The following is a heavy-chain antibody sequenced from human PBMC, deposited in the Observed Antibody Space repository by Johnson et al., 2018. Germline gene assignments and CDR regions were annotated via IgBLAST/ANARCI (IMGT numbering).Heavy chain of an antibody. CDR2: ISYDGTKK. CDR1: GFPFRSFG. J-gene: IGHJ3*02. V-gene: IGHV3-30*18. D-gene: IGHD3-22*01. Sequence: VQLVESGGGVVQPGRSLRLSCAASGFPFRSFGMHWVRQAPGKGLEWVAMISYDGTKKKKADSVKGRFSISRDNSKNTLYLEMNSLRPEDTAVYFCAKDSLDGSGYPEGSDIWGLGTMVTVSS. CDR3: AKDSLDGSGYPEGSDI.